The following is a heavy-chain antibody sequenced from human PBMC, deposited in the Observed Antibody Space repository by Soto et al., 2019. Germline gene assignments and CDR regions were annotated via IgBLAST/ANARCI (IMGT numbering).Heavy chain of an antibody. CDR3: ARVVPGAEAWFGP. V-gene: IGHV1-18*01. J-gene: IGHJ5*02. CDR2: ISLYSDGT. CDR1: GYTFSNYG. Sequence: GASVKVSCKTSGYTFSNYGITWVRQATGQPLEWLGWISLYSDGTNYAQKFQGRVSMTTDTSTTTAYMELRSLRSDDTDVYYCARVVPGAEAWFGPWGQGTLVTVSS. D-gene: IGHD2-2*01.